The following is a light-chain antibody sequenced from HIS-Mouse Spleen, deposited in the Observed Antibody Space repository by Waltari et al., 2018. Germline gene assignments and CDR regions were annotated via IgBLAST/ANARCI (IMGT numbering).Light chain of an antibody. CDR3: CSYAGSYPYV. Sequence: QSALTQPRSVSGSPGPAVTISCTGTSSDVGGYNYASWYQQHPGKAPKLMIYDVSKRPSGVPDRFSGSKSGNTASLTISGLQAEDEADYYCCSYAGSYPYVFGTGTKVTVL. J-gene: IGLJ1*01. CDR1: SSDVGGYNY. V-gene: IGLV2-11*01. CDR2: DVS.